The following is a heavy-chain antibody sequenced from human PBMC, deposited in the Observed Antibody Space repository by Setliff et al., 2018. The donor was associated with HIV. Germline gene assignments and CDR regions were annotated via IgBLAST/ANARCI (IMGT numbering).Heavy chain of an antibody. D-gene: IGHD6-19*01. CDR3: VRPVREPVD. J-gene: IGHJ4*02. CDR2: ISPDGSVI. Sequence: PGGSLRLSCTSSGFTFGDYIVSWVRLAPGKGLVWVSRISPDGSVINYAGSVKGRFTISRDNAKNTLYLQMNGLRAEDTAMYYCVRPVREPVDWGRGTLVTVSS. CDR1: GFTFGDYI. V-gene: IGHV3-74*01.